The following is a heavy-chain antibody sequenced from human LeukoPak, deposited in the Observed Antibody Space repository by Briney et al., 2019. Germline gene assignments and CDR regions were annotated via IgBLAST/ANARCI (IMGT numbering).Heavy chain of an antibody. CDR3: ARYYGSTDGTYYFDY. CDR1: GFTFRNYW. CDR2: MIEYERKK. V-gene: IGHV3-7*02. D-gene: IGHD3-10*01. Sequence: GGSLRLSCAASGFTFRNYWMSWVRQAPGKGLEWAANMIEYERKKFYVDSVKGRFTISRDNAKNSLYLQMNSLRAEDTAVYYCARYYGSTDGTYYFDYWGQGTLVTVFS. J-gene: IGHJ4*02.